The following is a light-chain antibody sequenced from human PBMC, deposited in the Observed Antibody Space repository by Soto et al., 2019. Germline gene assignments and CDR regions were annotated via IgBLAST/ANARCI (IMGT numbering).Light chain of an antibody. CDR1: STDFVSYNR. J-gene: IGLJ1*01. CDR2: EVS. Sequence: QSVLTQPPSVSGSPGQSVTISCTGTSTDFVSYNRVSWYQQPPGTAPKLMIYEVSKRPSGVPDRFSGSKSGNTASLTISGLQAADEADYYCSSYTGGNPSYVFGTGTKVTVL. CDR3: SSYTGGNPSYV. V-gene: IGLV2-18*02.